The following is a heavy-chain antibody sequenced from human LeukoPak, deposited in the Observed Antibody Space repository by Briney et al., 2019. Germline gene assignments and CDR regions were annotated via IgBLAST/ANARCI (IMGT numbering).Heavy chain of an antibody. V-gene: IGHV1-18*01. Sequence: GASVKVSCKASGYTFTSYGISWVRQAPGQGLEWMGWISAYNGNTNYAQKLQGRVTMTTDTSTSTAYMELRSLRSDDTAVYYCARGMLITMVRGVILHGWFDPWGQGTLVTVSS. CDR1: GYTFTSYG. J-gene: IGHJ5*02. CDR3: ARGMLITMVRGVILHGWFDP. CDR2: ISAYNGNT. D-gene: IGHD3-10*01.